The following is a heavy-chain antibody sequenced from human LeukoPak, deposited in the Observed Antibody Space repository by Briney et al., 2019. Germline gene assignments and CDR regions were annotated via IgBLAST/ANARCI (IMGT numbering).Heavy chain of an antibody. CDR2: GNERGGT. D-gene: IGHD2-8*01. CDR1: GSSLNGHY. CDR3: AKNGQSGFSFDP. J-gene: IGHJ5*02. V-gene: IGHV4-34*01. Sequence: PSETLSLTCAVYGSSLNGHYWSWIRQPPGKGLEWIGEGNERGGTKFNPSLRGRVAISADTSKNQFSLHLYSVTAADTAVYYCAKNGQSGFSFDPWGQGTPVIVSS.